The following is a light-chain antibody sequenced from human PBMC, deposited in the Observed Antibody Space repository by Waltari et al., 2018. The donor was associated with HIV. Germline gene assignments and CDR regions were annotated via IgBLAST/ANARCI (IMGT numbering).Light chain of an antibody. J-gene: IGLJ2*01. CDR1: KLGNKY. CDR3: QAWDSNTVV. V-gene: IGLV3-1*01. Sequence: SYDLTQPPSVSVSPGQTASITCSGDKLGNKYVCWYQQKPGQSPVLVIYQDNKRPSGFPERFAGSNSGSTATLTISGTQAMDEADYFCQAWDSNTVVFGGGTKLTVL. CDR2: QDN.